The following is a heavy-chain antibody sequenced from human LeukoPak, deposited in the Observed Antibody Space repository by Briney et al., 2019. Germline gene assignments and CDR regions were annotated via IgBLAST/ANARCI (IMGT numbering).Heavy chain of an antibody. V-gene: IGHV1-8*01. CDR2: MNPNSGNT. J-gene: IGHJ4*02. CDR1: GYTFTSYD. Sequence: ASVKVSCKASGYTFTSYDINWVRQATGQGLEWMGWMNPNSGNTGYAQKFQGRVTTTRNTSISTAYMELSSLRSEDTAVYYCARGTFGELLLDYWGQGTLVTVSS. D-gene: IGHD3-10*01. CDR3: ARGTFGELLLDY.